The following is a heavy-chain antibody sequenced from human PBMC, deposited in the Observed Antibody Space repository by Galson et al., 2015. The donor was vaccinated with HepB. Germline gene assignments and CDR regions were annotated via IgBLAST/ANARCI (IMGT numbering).Heavy chain of an antibody. CDR1: GYTFTSYG. Sequence: SVKVSCKASGYTFTSYGISWVRQAPGQGLEWMGWISAYNGNTNYAQKLQGRVTMTTDTSTSTAYMELRSLRSDDTAVYYCARDSGILSLRWRFDYWGQGTLVTVSS. V-gene: IGHV1-18*01. CDR2: ISAYNGNT. J-gene: IGHJ4*02. CDR3: ARDSGILSLRWRFDY. D-gene: IGHD2-21*01.